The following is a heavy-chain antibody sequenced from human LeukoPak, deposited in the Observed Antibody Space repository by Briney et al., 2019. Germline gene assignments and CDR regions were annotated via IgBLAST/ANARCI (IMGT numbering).Heavy chain of an antibody. D-gene: IGHD2-2*01. CDR3: ARVGGHCASTSCPPPDY. V-gene: IGHV3-21*01. CDR2: IDSSSRYI. J-gene: IGHJ4*02. Sequence: AGGPLRLSGAASGFTCSSYNMDWVRQAPGKGLEWVSFIDSSSRYIYQADSVNGRFTISRDNAKRSVFLQMNSLRAEDTAVYYCARVGGHCASTSCPPPDYWGQGTLVTVSS. CDR1: GFTCSSYN.